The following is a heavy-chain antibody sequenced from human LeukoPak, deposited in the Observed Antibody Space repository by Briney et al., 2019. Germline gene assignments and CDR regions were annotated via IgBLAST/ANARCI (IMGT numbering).Heavy chain of an antibody. J-gene: IGHJ4*02. CDR3: AKTNSGYEILYYFDY. CDR2: ISGSGGST. V-gene: IGHV3-23*01. CDR1: GFTFSSYA. D-gene: IGHD5-12*01. Sequence: PGGSPRLSCAASGFTFSSYAMSWVRQAPGKGLEWVSAISGSGGSTYYADSVKGRFTISRDNSKNTLYLQMNSLRAEDTAVYYCAKTNSGYEILYYFDYWGQGTLVTVSS.